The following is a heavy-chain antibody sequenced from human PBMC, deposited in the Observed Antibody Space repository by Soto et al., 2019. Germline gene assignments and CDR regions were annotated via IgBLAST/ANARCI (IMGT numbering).Heavy chain of an antibody. J-gene: IGHJ5*02. Sequence: PTETRSLTSTVSGDYTSKGCYYCSWILQHPGKGQELIRNIYDSRTAYYNASLKSRLTLSVDTSKNQSSLKLTSVTAGETGVYYCARSFDSSGFNWFDPWGQGTQVTVSS. CDR2: IYDSRTA. D-gene: IGHD3-22*01. V-gene: IGHV4-31*03. CDR1: GDYTSKGCYY. CDR3: ARSFDSSGFNWFDP.